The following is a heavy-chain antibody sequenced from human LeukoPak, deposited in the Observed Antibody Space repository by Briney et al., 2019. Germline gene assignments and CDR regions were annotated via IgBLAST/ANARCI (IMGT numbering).Heavy chain of an antibody. Sequence: ASVKVSCKASGYTFTSYGISWVRQAPGQGLEWMGWISAYNGNTNYAQKLQGRVTVTTDTSTSTAYMELRSLRSDDTAVYYCARDPKFSPRYYDILTGYPGLDYRGQGTLVTVSS. CDR2: ISAYNGNT. J-gene: IGHJ4*02. V-gene: IGHV1-18*04. D-gene: IGHD3-9*01. CDR1: GYTFTSYG. CDR3: ARDPKFSPRYYDILTGYPGLDY.